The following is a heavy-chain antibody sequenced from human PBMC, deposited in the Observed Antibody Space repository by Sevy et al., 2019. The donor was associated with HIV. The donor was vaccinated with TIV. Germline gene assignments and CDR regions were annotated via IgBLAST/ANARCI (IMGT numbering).Heavy chain of an antibody. D-gene: IGHD1-26*01. CDR3: ARDGGYSIKWYPLY. J-gene: IGHJ4*01. CDR2: ISYEGSET. Sequence: GGSLRLSCAASGFAFSSHAMHWVRQAPGKGLKWVAVISYEGSETFYAASVEGRFTISRDNSKNILSLQINSLRPEDTAVYYCARDGGYSIKWYPLYWGHGTLVTVSS. V-gene: IGHV3-30-3*01. CDR1: GFAFSSHA.